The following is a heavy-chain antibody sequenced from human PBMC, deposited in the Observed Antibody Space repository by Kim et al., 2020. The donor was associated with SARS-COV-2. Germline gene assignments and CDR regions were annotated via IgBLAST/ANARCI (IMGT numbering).Heavy chain of an antibody. CDR3: ARDTPGPKGFGELLNAFDI. Sequence: ASVKVSCKASGYTFTGYYMHWVRQAPGQGLEWMGWINPNSGGTNYAQKFQGRVTMTRDTSISTAYMELSRLRSDDTAVYYCARDTPGPKGFGELLNAFDIWGQGTMVTVSS. D-gene: IGHD3-10*01. J-gene: IGHJ3*02. CDR1: GYTFTGYY. V-gene: IGHV1-2*02. CDR2: INPNSGGT.